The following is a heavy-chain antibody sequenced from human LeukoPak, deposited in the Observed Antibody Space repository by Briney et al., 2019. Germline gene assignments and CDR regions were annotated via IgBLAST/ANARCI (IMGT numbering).Heavy chain of an antibody. CDR2: IGPGGDI. Sequence: GTSLRLSCAASGFSFTAFSMHWVRQAPGRGLEWISYIGPGGDIYYADSVTGRFTVSRDTAKNSLYLQMNGLRVGDTAVYYCARRFDSWGQGTLVTVSS. V-gene: IGHV3-48*01. CDR1: GFSFTAFS. J-gene: IGHJ4*02. CDR3: ARRFDS.